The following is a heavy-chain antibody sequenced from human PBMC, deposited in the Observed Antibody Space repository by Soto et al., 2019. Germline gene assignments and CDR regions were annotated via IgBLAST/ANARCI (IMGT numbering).Heavy chain of an antibody. J-gene: IGHJ6*04. CDR1: GYTFTGYY. CDR2: INPNSGGT. CDR3: ARGGLGVVPAALGVVFMDV. D-gene: IGHD2-2*01. V-gene: IGHV1-2*04. Sequence: ASVKVSCKASGYTFTGYYMHWVRQAPGQGLEWMGWINPNSGGTNYAQKFQGWVTMTRDTSISTAYMELSRLRSDDTAVYYCARGGLGVVPAALGVVFMDVWGKGTTVTVSS.